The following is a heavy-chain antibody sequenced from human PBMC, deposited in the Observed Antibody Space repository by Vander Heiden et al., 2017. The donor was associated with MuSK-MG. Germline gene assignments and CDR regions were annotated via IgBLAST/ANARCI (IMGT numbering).Heavy chain of an antibody. Sequence: QVQLVESGGGVVQPGRSLRLSCAASGFHFSTYAMQWVRQAPGKGVEWVAVISYDGSNKYCADSVKGRFTISRDNSKNTLYLQMNSLGAEDTAVYYCARDRNYDSSGRGIFGYWGQGTLVTVSS. J-gene: IGHJ4*02. V-gene: IGHV3-30-3*01. CDR3: ARDRNYDSSGRGIFGY. CDR1: GFHFSTYA. CDR2: ISYDGSNK. D-gene: IGHD3-22*01.